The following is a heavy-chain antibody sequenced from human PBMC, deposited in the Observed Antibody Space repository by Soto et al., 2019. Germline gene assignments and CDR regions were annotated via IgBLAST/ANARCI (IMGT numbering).Heavy chain of an antibody. D-gene: IGHD2-2*01. V-gene: IGHV1-2*02. Sequence: QVQLVQSGAEVKTPGASVRVSCKASGYTFTGYYIHWVREAPGQGLEWMGWINPQTGGTSYGQKFQGSGTFSSNTSINTAYLELSRLRFDDAAVYFCAREHYQVISDGMDVWGQGTTVTVSS. CDR2: INPQTGGT. CDR3: AREHYQVISDGMDV. CDR1: GYTFTGYY. J-gene: IGHJ6*02.